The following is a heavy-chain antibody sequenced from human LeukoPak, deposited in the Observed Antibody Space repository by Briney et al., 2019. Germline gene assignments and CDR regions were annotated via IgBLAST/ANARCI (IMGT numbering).Heavy chain of an antibody. V-gene: IGHV4-30-4*01. D-gene: IGHD4-23*01. Sequence: SQTLSLTCTVSGGSISSGDYYWSWIRQPPGKGLEWIGYIYYSGGTYYNPSLKSRVTISVDTSKTQFSLKLSSVTAADTAVYYCARLQHGNSGAFDIRGQGTMVTVSS. CDR2: IYYSGGT. CDR3: ARLQHGNSGAFDI. CDR1: GGSISSGDYY. J-gene: IGHJ3*02.